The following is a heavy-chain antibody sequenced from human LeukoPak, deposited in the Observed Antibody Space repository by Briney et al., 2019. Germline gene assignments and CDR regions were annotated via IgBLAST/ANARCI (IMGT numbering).Heavy chain of an antibody. J-gene: IGHJ4*02. CDR1: GFPVSSNY. V-gene: IGHV3-66*02. Sequence: TGGSLRLSCAASGFPVSSNYMNWVRQAPGKGLEWVSIIYSGDNTYYADSVKGRFTISRDNSKNTSYLKMNSLRAEDTAVYYCARGGFGGVYFDDWGQGTLVTVSS. D-gene: IGHD3-10*01. CDR2: IYSGDNT. CDR3: ARGGFGGVYFDD.